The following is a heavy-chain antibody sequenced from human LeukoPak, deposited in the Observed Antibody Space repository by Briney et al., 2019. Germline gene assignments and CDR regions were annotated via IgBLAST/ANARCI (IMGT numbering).Heavy chain of an antibody. V-gene: IGHV3-30*01. CDR2: ILYGGSNK. CDR1: GFTFSSYA. J-gene: IGHJ6*03. D-gene: IGHD6-13*01. Sequence: GGSLRLSCAASGFTFSSYAMHWVRQAPGKGLEWVAVILYGGSNKYYADSVKGRFTISRDNSKNTLYLQMNSLRAEDTAVYYCARDRMYSSSWYYYYYYMDVWGKGTTVTVSS. CDR3: ARDRMYSSSWYYYYYYMDV.